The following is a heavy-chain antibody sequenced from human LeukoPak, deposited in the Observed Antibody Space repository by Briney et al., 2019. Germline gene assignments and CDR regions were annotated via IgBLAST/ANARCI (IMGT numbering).Heavy chain of an antibody. V-gene: IGHV3-43D*03. CDR1: GFTFDDYA. J-gene: IGHJ4*02. CDR3: AKDIGSGSYYHFDY. Sequence: PGGSLRLSCAASGFTFDDYAMHWVRQAPGKGLEWVSLTSWDGGRTYYADSAKGRFTISRDNSKNSLYLQMNSLRAEDTALYYCAKDIGSGSYYHFDYWGQGTLVTVSS. CDR2: TSWDGGRT. D-gene: IGHD1-26*01.